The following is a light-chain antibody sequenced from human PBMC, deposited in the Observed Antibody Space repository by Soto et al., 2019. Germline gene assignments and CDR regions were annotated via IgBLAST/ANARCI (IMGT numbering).Light chain of an antibody. V-gene: IGKV1-5*03. CDR1: QKINTW. Sequence: IQMTQSPSTLSASVGDRVTITCRASQKINTWVAWYQQRPGKAPKLLIYEASSLEPGVPSRFGGSGSGTDFTLTISSLQHDDFATYYCQQYEIYPLTFGGGTQVK. J-gene: IGKJ4*01. CDR2: EAS. CDR3: QQYEIYPLT.